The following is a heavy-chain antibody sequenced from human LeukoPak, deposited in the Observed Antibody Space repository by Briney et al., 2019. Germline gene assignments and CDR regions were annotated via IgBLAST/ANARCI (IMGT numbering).Heavy chain of an antibody. CDR1: GFPVRSRY. CDR3: ASLEGGPSDGR. V-gene: IGHV3-53*01. J-gene: IGHJ4*02. CDR2: IYSGGTT. D-gene: IGHD3-3*01. Sequence: GGSLRLSCEVSGFPVRSRYMTWVRQPPGKGLECVAVIYSGGTTYHIDSVKGRFTISRDISKSTMYLEMNNLRVEGTAIYYCASLEGGPSDGRWGQGTLVTVSS.